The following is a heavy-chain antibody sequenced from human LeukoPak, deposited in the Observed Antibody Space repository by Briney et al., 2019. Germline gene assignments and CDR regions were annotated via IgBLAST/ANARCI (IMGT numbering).Heavy chain of an antibody. CDR3: ARWTVRGGLDY. CDR1: GYTFTGYY. CDR2: VNPNSGGT. V-gene: IGHV1-2*02. Sequence: ASVKVSCKASGYTFTGYYMHWVRQAPGQGLEWMGWVNPNSGGTNYAQKFQGRVTMTRDTSISTAYMELSRLRSDDTAVYCCARWTVRGGLDYWGQGTLVTVSS. D-gene: IGHD3-10*01. J-gene: IGHJ4*02.